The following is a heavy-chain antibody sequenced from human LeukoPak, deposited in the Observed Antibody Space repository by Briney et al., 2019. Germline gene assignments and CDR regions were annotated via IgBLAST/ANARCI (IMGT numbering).Heavy chain of an antibody. D-gene: IGHD3-3*01. CDR2: INHSGST. J-gene: IGHJ6*03. CDR1: GGSFSGYY. Sequence: SETLSLTCAVYGGSFSGYYWSWIRQPPGKGLEWIGEINHSGSTNYNPSLKSRVTISVDTSKNQFSLKLSSVTAADTAVYYCARANYDFWSGYYRNYYYYMDVWGKGTAVTVSS. CDR3: ARANYDFWSGYYRNYYYYMDV. V-gene: IGHV4-34*01.